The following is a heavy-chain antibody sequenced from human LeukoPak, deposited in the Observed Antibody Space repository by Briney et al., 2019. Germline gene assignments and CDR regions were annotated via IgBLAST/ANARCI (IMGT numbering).Heavy chain of an antibody. CDR2: ISTSGSTV. D-gene: IGHD3-10*01. Sequence: PGGSLRLSCAASVFTFSSYEVNWVRQAPGKGVECVSYISTSGSTVYDADSVKGRFNVSRNNPKNSLYLQMNSLRDEDTAVYYCAHVKARSGSTFDIWGQGTMVTVSS. CDR1: VFTFSSYE. J-gene: IGHJ3*02. CDR3: AHVKARSGSTFDI. V-gene: IGHV3-48*03.